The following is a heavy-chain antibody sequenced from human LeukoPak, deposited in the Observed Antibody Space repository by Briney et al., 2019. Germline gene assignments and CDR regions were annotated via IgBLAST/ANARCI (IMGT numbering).Heavy chain of an antibody. CDR2: IYYSGST. V-gene: IGHV4-59*12. CDR1: GGSISSYY. D-gene: IGHD6-6*01. J-gene: IGHJ4*02. CDR3: ARGLRQLVRSWHY. Sequence: PSETLSLTCTVSGGSISSYYWSWIRQPPGKGLEWIGYIYYSGSTYYNPSLKSRVTISVDTSKNQFSLKLSSVTAADTAVYYCARGLRQLVRSWHYWGQGTLVTVSS.